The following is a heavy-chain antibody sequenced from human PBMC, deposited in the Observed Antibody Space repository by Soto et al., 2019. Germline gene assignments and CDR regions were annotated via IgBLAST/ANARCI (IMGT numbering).Heavy chain of an antibody. CDR3: AHRRVMISFGGVTDAFNI. CDR2: IFWDDDK. Sequence: SGPTLVNPTPTLTLTCTFSGFSLSTSGVVVGWSRQPPGKALEWLALIFWDDDKRYSPSLKNRLTTTKDTSKNQLVLTVTNMDPVDTATYYCAHRRVMISFGGVTDAFNIWGQGTMVTVSS. V-gene: IGHV2-5*02. J-gene: IGHJ3*02. D-gene: IGHD3-16*01. CDR1: GFSLSTSGVV.